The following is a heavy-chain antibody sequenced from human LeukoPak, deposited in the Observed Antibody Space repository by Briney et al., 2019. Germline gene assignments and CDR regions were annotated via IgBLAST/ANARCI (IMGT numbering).Heavy chain of an antibody. V-gene: IGHV4-34*01. D-gene: IGHD6-19*01. CDR1: GGSFSGYY. Sequence: SETLSLTCGVYGGSFSGYYWSWIRQPPGRGLEWIGEINQSGNTNYNPSLKSRVTISVDKPKNQFSLKLSSVTAADTGVYYCATKKSVAVAINPPYFDYWGHGTLVTVSS. J-gene: IGHJ4*01. CDR3: ATKKSVAVAINPPYFDY. CDR2: INQSGNT.